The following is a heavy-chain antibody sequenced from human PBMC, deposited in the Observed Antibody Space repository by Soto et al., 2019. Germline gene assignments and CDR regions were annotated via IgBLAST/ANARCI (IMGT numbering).Heavy chain of an antibody. CDR3: ASGTGDFDLLLYYFDY. Sequence: ASVKVSCKASGGTFSSYTISWVRQAPGQGLEWMGRIIPILGIANYAQKFQGRVTITADKSTSTAYMELSSLRSEDTAVYYCASGTGDFDLLLYYFDYWGQGTLVTVSS. CDR2: IIPILGIA. D-gene: IGHD3-9*01. CDR1: GGTFSSYT. V-gene: IGHV1-69*02. J-gene: IGHJ4*02.